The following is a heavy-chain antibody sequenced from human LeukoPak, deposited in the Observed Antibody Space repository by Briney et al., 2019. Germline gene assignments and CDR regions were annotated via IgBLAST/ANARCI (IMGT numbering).Heavy chain of an antibody. CDR3: ARDNMEVAPGSYGY. V-gene: IGHV3-30*01. Sequence: PGRPLRLSCAASGFTFSSYAMHWVRQAPGEGLEWVAVISYDGSNKYYADSVKGRFTISRDNSKNTLYLQMNSLRAEDTAVYYCARDNMEVAPGSYGYWGQGTLVTVSS. J-gene: IGHJ4*02. D-gene: IGHD3-10*01. CDR2: ISYDGSNK. CDR1: GFTFSSYA.